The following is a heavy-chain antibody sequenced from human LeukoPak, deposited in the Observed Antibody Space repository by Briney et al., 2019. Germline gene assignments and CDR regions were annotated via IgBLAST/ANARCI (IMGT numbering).Heavy chain of an antibody. CDR1: GFTFSSYN. V-gene: IGHV3-48*01. J-gene: IGHJ5*02. CDR2: ISSSSSTI. CDR3: ARGITIFGVVIRSTYNWFDP. Sequence: GGSLRLSCAASGFTFSSYNRKWVRQAPGKGLEWVSYISSSSSTIYYADSVKGRFTISRDNAKNSLYLQMNSLRAEDTAVYHCARGITIFGVVIRSTYNWFDPWGQGTLVTVSS. D-gene: IGHD3-3*01.